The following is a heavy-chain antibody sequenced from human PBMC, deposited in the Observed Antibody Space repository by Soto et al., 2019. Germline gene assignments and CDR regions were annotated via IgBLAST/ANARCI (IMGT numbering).Heavy chain of an antibody. CDR1: GGSFSGYY. Sequence: QVQLQQWGAGVLKPSETLSLTCAVYGGSFSGYYWSWIRQPPGKGLEWIGEINHSGSTNYNPSLKSRVTISVDTSKNQFSLKLSSVTAADTAVYYCASNRLSGERNHYYYYYMDVWGKGTTVTVSS. V-gene: IGHV4-34*01. CDR2: INHSGST. CDR3: ASNRLSGERNHYYYYYMDV. D-gene: IGHD3-10*01. J-gene: IGHJ6*03.